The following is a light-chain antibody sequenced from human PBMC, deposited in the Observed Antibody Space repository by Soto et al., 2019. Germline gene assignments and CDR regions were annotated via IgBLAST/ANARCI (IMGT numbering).Light chain of an antibody. J-gene: IGKJ4*01. Sequence: DLQMTQSPSSVSASVGDRVIITCRASQGINDWLAWYQQKPGKAPVLLIYAASRLHSGVPSRFSGSGSGTNFTLTISSLQPDDFATYYCQRGSSFPLTFGGGTRVEF. CDR1: QGINDW. CDR3: QRGSSFPLT. V-gene: IGKV1D-12*01. CDR2: AAS.